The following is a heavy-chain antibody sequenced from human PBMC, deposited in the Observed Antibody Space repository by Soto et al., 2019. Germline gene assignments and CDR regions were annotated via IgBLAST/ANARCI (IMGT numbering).Heavy chain of an antibody. CDR3: ARDSDSSGYST. CDR2: IYYSGST. Sequence: SETLSLTCTVSGGSISSYYWSWIRQPPGKGLEWIGYIYYSGSTNYNPSLKSRVTISVDTSKNQFSLKLSSVTAADTAVYYCARDSDSSGYSTCGQGTLVTVSS. J-gene: IGHJ5*02. V-gene: IGHV4-59*01. D-gene: IGHD3-22*01. CDR1: GGSISSYY.